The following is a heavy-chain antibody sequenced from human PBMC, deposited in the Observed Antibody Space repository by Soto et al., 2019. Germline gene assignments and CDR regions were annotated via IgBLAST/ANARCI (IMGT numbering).Heavy chain of an antibody. CDR1: GFTFSSYS. D-gene: IGHD7-27*01. Sequence: GGSLRLSCAASGFTFSSYSMNWVRQAPGKGLEWVSSISSSSSYIYYADSVKGRFTISRDNAKNSLYLQMNSLRAEDTAVYYCAGSGAGRPYYYYYMDVWGKGTTVTVSS. CDR2: ISSSSSYI. J-gene: IGHJ6*03. CDR3: AGSGAGRPYYYYYMDV. V-gene: IGHV3-21*01.